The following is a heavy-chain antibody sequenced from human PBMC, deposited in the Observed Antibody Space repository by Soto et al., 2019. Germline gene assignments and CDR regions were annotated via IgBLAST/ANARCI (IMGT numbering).Heavy chain of an antibody. CDR2: IYTSGST. Sequence: SETLSLTCTVSGGSISSYYWSWIRQPAGKGLEWIGRIYTSGSTNYNPSLKSRVTMSVDTAKNQFSLKLSSVTAADTAVYYCARDSIVLMVYAIDYGMDVWGQGTTVTVSS. D-gene: IGHD2-8*01. J-gene: IGHJ6*02. CDR1: GGSISSYY. V-gene: IGHV4-4*07. CDR3: ARDSIVLMVYAIDYGMDV.